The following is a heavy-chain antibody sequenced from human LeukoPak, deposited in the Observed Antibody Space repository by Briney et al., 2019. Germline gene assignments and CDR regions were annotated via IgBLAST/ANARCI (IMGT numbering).Heavy chain of an antibody. Sequence: GGSLRLSCAASGFTFSSYAMSWVRQAPGKGLEWVSAISGSGGSTYYADSVKGRFTISRDNSKNTLYLQMNSLRAEDTAVYYCARVPPIAVAVPYWYFDLWGRGTLVTVSS. J-gene: IGHJ2*01. CDR1: GFTFSSYA. D-gene: IGHD6-19*01. V-gene: IGHV3-23*01. CDR3: ARVPPIAVAVPYWYFDL. CDR2: ISGSGGST.